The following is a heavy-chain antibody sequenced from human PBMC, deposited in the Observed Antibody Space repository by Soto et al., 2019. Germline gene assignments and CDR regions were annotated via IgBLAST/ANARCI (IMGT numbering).Heavy chain of an antibody. CDR3: TTAAGTQYYYYYNLDV. CDR1: GFTFTNAY. J-gene: IGHJ6*02. D-gene: IGHD1-1*01. Sequence: EVQLVESGGGLVKPGGSLRLSCAASGFTFTNAYMNWVGQAPGKGLEWVGRIKTKADGGATDYAASVRDRFTISRDDSKNTLYLQMNSQKTEDTAVYYCTTAAGTQYYYYYNLDVWGQGTTVAVSS. V-gene: IGHV3-15*07. CDR2: IKTKADGGAT.